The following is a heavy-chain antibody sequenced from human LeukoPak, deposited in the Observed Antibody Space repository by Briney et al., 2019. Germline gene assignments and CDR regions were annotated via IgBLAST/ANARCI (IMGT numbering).Heavy chain of an antibody. CDR1: GYTFKTYG. J-gene: IGHJ5*02. Sequence: ASVKVSYKASGYTFKTYGISWMRQAPGQGLEWMGWNHPHNGNTNYAQKVQGRLTMTTDTSTSTAYMELRSLRSDDTAVYYCARDREAARPGWFDPWGQGTLVTVSS. CDR3: ARDREAARPGWFDP. V-gene: IGHV1-18*01. D-gene: IGHD6-6*01. CDR2: NHPHNGNT.